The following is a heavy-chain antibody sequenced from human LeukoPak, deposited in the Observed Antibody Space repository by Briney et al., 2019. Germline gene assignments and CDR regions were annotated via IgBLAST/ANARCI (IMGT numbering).Heavy chain of an antibody. V-gene: IGHV3-7*01. CDR1: GFTFSSYW. CDR3: AREGLPYSADY. CDR2: IKGDGSQI. J-gene: IGHJ4*02. Sequence: PGGSLRLSCAASGFTFSSYWMRWVRQTPAKGLEWVANIKGDGSQINHLDSVKGRFTISRDNARNSLSLQMNSLTADDTGVYYCAREGLPYSADYWGQGTLVTVSS. D-gene: IGHD1-26*01.